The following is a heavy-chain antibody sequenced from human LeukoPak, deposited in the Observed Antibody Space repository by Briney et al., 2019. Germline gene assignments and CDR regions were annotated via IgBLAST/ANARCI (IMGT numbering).Heavy chain of an antibody. CDR1: GYSFTGYY. CDR2: INPDSGGT. Sequence: ASVKVSCKASGYSFTGYYIHWVRQAPGQGLEWMGWINPDSGGTCYAQKFQGRAIMTRDTSISTGYMELSSLRSDDTAVYYCARDGAGKTVTHLIDYWGQGTLVTVSS. D-gene: IGHD4-17*01. V-gene: IGHV1-2*02. CDR3: ARDGAGKTVTHLIDY. J-gene: IGHJ4*02.